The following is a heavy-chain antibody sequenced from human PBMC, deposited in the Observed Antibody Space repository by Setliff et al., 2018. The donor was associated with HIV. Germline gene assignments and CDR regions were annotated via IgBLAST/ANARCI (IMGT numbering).Heavy chain of an antibody. V-gene: IGHV1-69*13. CDR3: ARDREAEGDAFDI. CDR1: GGTFSSYI. CDR2: IISMFGTA. J-gene: IGHJ3*02. Sequence: SVKVSCKASGGTFSSYIINWVRQAPGQGLEWMGGIISMFGTANYAQKFQGRVTITADESTNTAYMELSSLRSEDTAVYYCARDREAEGDAFDIWGQGTMVTVSS. D-gene: IGHD3-10*01.